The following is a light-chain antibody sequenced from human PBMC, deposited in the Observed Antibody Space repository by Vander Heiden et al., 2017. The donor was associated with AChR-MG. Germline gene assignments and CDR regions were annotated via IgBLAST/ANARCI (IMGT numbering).Light chain of an antibody. CDR2: DVI. CDR3: CSYAGNYAYV. J-gene: IGLJ1*01. Sequence: QSALTQPRSVSGSHGQSVTISCTGTSSDVGGYNYVSWYQQHPGQAPKLVIFDVIRRPSGVHDRFSGSKSGNTASLTISGLQAEDDADYYCCSYAGNYAYVFGGGTKVTVL. V-gene: IGLV2-11*01. CDR1: SSDVGGYNY.